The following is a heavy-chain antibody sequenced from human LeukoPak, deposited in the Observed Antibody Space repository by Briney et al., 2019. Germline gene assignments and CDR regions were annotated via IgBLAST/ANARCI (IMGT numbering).Heavy chain of an antibody. CDR2: ISYDGSNK. J-gene: IGHJ3*02. D-gene: IGHD6-19*01. CDR1: GFTFSSYG. CDR3: AKDRGSGWTGDAFDI. Sequence: PGGSLRLSGAASGFTFSSYGMHWVRQAPGKGLEWVAVISYDGSNKYYADSVKGRFTISRDNSKNTLYLQMNSLREEDTAVYYCAKDRGSGWTGDAFDIWGQGTMVTVSS. V-gene: IGHV3-30*18.